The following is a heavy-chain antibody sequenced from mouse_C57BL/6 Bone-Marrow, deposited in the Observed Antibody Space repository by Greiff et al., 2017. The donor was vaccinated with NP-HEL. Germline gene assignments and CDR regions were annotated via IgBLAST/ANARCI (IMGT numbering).Heavy chain of an antibody. Sequence: QVQLQQSGPGLVQPSQSLSITCTVSGFSLTSYGVHWVRQSPGKGLEWLGVIWSGGSTYYNAAFISRLSISKDNSKSQVFFKMNSLQADDTAIYCCARGDYDFGYWGQGTTLTVSS. CDR2: IWSGGST. D-gene: IGHD2-4*01. J-gene: IGHJ2*01. CDR1: GFSLTSYG. CDR3: ARGDYDFGY. V-gene: IGHV2-2*01.